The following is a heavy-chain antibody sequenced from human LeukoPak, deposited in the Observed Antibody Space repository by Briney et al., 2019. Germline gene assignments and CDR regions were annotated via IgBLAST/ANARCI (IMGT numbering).Heavy chain of an antibody. CDR1: GFTFSSYS. CDR2: ISSSSTI. Sequence: GGSLRLSCAASGFTFSSYSMNWVRQAPGKGLEWVSYISSSSTIYYADSVKGRFTISRDNSKNTLYLQMGSLRAEDTAVYYCARVAARVSLDYWGQGTLVTVSS. D-gene: IGHD2-15*01. J-gene: IGHJ4*02. V-gene: IGHV3-48*01. CDR3: ARVAARVSLDY.